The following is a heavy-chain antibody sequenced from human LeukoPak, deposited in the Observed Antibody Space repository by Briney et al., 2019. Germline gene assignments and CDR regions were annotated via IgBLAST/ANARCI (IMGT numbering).Heavy chain of an antibody. CDR2: MNPNSGNT. J-gene: IGHJ6*03. CDR1: GYTFTSYD. Sequence: ASVKVSCKASGYTFTSYDINWVRQATGQELEWMGWMNPNSGNTGYAQKFQGRVTMTRNTSISTAYMELSSLRSEDTAVYYCARVRYSSGWYSGGYYYYMDVWGKGTTVTISS. V-gene: IGHV1-8*01. D-gene: IGHD6-19*01. CDR3: ARVRYSSGWYSGGYYYYMDV.